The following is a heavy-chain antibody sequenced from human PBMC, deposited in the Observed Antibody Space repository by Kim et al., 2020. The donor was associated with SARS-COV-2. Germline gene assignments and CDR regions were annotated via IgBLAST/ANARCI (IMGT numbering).Heavy chain of an antibody. Sequence: ASVKVSCKASGFSFTTYDINWVRQATGQGLEWMGWMNPNSGDSGYVQKFQGRVTMTRDTSISTAFMELSSLTSEDTAVYYCARDRASSSKGWFDPWGQGTLVTVSS. CDR2: MNPNSGDS. CDR3: ARDRASSSKGWFDP. D-gene: IGHD6-13*01. V-gene: IGHV1-8*02. J-gene: IGHJ5*02. CDR1: GFSFTTYD.